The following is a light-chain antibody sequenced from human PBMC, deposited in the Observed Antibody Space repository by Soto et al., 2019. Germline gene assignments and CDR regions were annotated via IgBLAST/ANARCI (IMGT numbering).Light chain of an antibody. Sequence: QSVLTQPPSVSGAPGQRVTISCTGSSSNIGAGYDVHWYQQLPGTAPKLLIFRNNNRPSGVPDRFSGSKSGTSASLAITGLQAEDEADSYCQSYDSSLSAYVFATGTKVTVL. CDR1: SSNIGAGYD. CDR3: QSYDSSLSAYV. J-gene: IGLJ1*01. CDR2: RNN. V-gene: IGLV1-40*01.